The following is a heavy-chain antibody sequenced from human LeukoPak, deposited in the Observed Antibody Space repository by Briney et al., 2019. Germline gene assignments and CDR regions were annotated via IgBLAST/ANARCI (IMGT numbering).Heavy chain of an antibody. CDR2: INHSGST. CDR1: GGSFSGYY. Sequence: PSETLSLTCAVYGGSFSGYYWSWIRQPPGKGLEWIGEINHSGSTNHNPSLKSRVTISVDTSKNQFSLKLSSVTAADTAVYYCARDDDSSGYSLFDCWGQGTLVTVSS. V-gene: IGHV4-34*01. CDR3: ARDDDSSGYSLFDC. D-gene: IGHD3-22*01. J-gene: IGHJ4*02.